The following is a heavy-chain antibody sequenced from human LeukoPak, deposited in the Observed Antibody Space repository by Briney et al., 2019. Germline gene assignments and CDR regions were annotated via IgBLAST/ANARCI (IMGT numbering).Heavy chain of an antibody. Sequence: QPGGSLRLSCAASGFTFNTYWMNWVRQAPGKGLEWVANIKQDGSEKHYVDSVKGRFTISRDNAKNSLFLQMNSLRAEDTAVYYCARVGTWELLAPSDYWGQGTLVTVSS. J-gene: IGHJ4*02. CDR1: GFTFNTYW. CDR2: IKQDGSEK. D-gene: IGHD1-26*01. V-gene: IGHV3-7*01. CDR3: ARVGTWELLAPSDY.